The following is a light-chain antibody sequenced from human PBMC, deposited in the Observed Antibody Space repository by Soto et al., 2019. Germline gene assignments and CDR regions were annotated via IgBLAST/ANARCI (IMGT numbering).Light chain of an antibody. Sequence: QPVLTQPASVSGSPGQSITISCTGTSSDVGGYNYVSWYQHHPGKAPKLMIYDVSNRPSGVSNRFSGSKSGNTASLTISGLQPEDEADYYCSSYTTSNTRQIVFGTGTKVNVL. CDR1: SSDVGGYNY. CDR3: SSYTTSNTRQIV. V-gene: IGLV2-14*03. CDR2: DVS. J-gene: IGLJ1*01.